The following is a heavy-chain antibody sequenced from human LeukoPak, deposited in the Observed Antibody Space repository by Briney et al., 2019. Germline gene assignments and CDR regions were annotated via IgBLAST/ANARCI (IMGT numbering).Heavy chain of an antibody. J-gene: IGHJ6*02. V-gene: IGHV3-23*01. CDR3: AKCSGSSLYNTMDV. CDR1: GFTFSNYA. Sequence: GGSLRLSCAATGFTFSNYAMNWVRQAPGKGLEGVAGFIVSGDSSNYAASVKGRLTISRDNSKKTLYLQMNSLRAEDTALYFCAKCSGSSLYNTMDVWGRGTTVTVSS. D-gene: IGHD5/OR15-5a*01. CDR2: FIVSGDSS.